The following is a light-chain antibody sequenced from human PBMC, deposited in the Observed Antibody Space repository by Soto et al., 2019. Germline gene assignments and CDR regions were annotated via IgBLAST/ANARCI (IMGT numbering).Light chain of an antibody. Sequence: EIVMTQSPSSLSVSPGERATLSCRASQSVTANLAWYQQKPGQAPRLLIYNGVTRATGIPARFTGSGSGREYTLTINSLQSDDFATYYCQHYNSYSEAFGQGTKVELK. J-gene: IGKJ1*01. CDR1: QSVTAN. CDR2: NGV. CDR3: QHYNSYSEA. V-gene: IGKV3-15*01.